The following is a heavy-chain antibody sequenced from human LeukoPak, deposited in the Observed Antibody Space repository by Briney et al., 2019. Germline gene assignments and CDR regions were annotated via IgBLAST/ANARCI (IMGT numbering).Heavy chain of an antibody. CDR3: ARDRQQLALS. CDR2: IYTSGST. Sequence: SDTQSLPCTVPGHSNSSYYWSWTPEPAEKGLEWIGRIYTSGSTNYNPSLKSRVPMSVDTSKNQFSLKLSSVTAADTAVYYCARDRQQLALSWGQVTLVTVSS. D-gene: IGHD6-13*01. J-gene: IGHJ4*02. CDR1: GHSNSSYY. V-gene: IGHV4-4*07.